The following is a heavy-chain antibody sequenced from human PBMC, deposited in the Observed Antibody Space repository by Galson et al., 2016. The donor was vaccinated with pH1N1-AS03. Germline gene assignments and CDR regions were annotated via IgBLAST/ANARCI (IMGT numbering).Heavy chain of an antibody. CDR2: IRSSGNPI. CDR3: AKVPTFGVLIIQYYFDY. CDR1: GFTFTSYS. Sequence: SLRLSCAASGFTFTSYSMNWVRQAPGKGLEWISYIRSSGNPIYYADSVKGRFTISRDNAKNSVYLQMNSLRAEDTAVYYCAKVPTFGVLIIQYYFDYWGQGALVTVSS. J-gene: IGHJ4*02. V-gene: IGHV3-48*01. D-gene: IGHD3-3*01.